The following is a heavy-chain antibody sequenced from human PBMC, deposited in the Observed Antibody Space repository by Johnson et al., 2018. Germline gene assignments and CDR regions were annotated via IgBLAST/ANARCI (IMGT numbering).Heavy chain of an antibody. D-gene: IGHD3-16*01. Sequence: VQLVESGGGVVQPGRSLRLSCAASGFTFRSYGMHWVRQAPGKGLEWVAVVSYDVNNKYYADSVKGRFTISRDNSKNTLYLQMNSLRVEDAAVYYCAKGPPYVYVWGTEDRSYYYGLDGWGQGTTVTVSS. V-gene: IGHV3-30*18. J-gene: IGHJ6*02. CDR3: AKGPPYVYVWGTEDRSYYYGLDG. CDR1: GFTFRSYG. CDR2: VSYDVNNK.